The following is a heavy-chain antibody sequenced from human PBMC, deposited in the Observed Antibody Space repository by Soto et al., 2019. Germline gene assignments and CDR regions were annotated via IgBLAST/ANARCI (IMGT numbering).Heavy chain of an antibody. D-gene: IGHD5-18*01. V-gene: IGHV1-3*01. CDR3: ARDREDLYYSYGYNDDYYGMDV. J-gene: IGHJ6*02. Sequence: QVQLVQSGAEVKKPGASVKVSCKASGYTFTSYAMHWVRQAPGQRLEWMGWINAGNGNTKYSQKFQGRVTITRDTSASTAYMELSSLRSEDTAVYYCARDREDLYYSYGYNDDYYGMDVWGQGTTVTVSS. CDR2: INAGNGNT. CDR1: GYTFTSYA.